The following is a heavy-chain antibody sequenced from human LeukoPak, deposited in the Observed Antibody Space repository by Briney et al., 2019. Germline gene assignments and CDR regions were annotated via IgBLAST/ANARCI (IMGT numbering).Heavy chain of an antibody. J-gene: IGHJ6*02. CDR3: ARTDNWKTCYYYGMDV. CDR1: GYSFTSYW. D-gene: IGHD1-1*01. V-gene: IGHV5-51*01. Sequence: GESLKISCQASGYSFTSYWIGWVRQMPGKGLEWMGIIYPGDSDTRYSPSFQGQVTISADKSISTAYLQWSSLKASDTAMYYCARTDNWKTCYYYGMDVWGQGTTVTVSS. CDR2: IYPGDSDT.